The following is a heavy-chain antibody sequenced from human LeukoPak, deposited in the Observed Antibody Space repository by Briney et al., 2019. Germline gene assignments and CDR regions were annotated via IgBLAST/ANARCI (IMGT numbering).Heavy chain of an antibody. J-gene: IGHJ4*02. Sequence: GGSLTLSCAASGFTFSSYGMHWVRQAPGKGLEWVAVISYDGSNKYYADSVKGRFTISRDNSKNTLYLQMNSLRTENTAVYYCAKLGIAAHPDDYWGQGTLVTVSS. D-gene: IGHD6-6*01. CDR1: GFTFSSYG. CDR3: AKLGIAAHPDDY. V-gene: IGHV3-30*18. CDR2: ISYDGSNK.